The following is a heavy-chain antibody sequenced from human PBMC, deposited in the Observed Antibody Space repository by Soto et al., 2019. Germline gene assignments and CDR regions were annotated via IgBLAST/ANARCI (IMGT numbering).Heavy chain of an antibody. CDR2: INHSGST. CDR3: ARGGIVVVPARGWFDP. Sequence: QVQLQQWGAGLLKPSETLSLTCAVYGGSFSGYYCSWIRQPPGKGLEWIGEINHSGSTNYNPSLKSRVTISVDTSKNQFSLKLSSVTAADTAVYYCARGGIVVVPARGWFDPWGQGTLVTVSS. V-gene: IGHV4-34*01. CDR1: GGSFSGYY. J-gene: IGHJ5*02. D-gene: IGHD2-2*01.